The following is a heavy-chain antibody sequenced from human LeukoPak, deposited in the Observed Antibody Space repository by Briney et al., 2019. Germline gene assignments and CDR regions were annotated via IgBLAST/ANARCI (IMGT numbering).Heavy chain of an antibody. CDR3: ARYSNRGDDAFDI. Sequence: ASVTVSCKASGYTFTGYYMHWVRQAPGQGLEWMGWINPNSGGTNYAQKFQGRVTMTRDTSISTAYMELSRLRSDDTAVYHCARYSNRGDDAFDIWGQGTMVTVSS. J-gene: IGHJ3*02. D-gene: IGHD3-10*01. CDR2: INPNSGGT. V-gene: IGHV1-2*02. CDR1: GYTFTGYY.